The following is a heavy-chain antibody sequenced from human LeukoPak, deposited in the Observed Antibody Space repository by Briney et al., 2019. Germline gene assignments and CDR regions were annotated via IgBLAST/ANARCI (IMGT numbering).Heavy chain of an antibody. Sequence: PGGSLRLSCAASGFTFSDYYMSWIRQAPGKGLEWVSYISSSGSTIYYADSVKGRFTISRDNAKNSLYLQMNSLRAEDTAVYYCARDLTMIVVVHDYWGQGTLVTVSS. CDR2: ISSSGSTI. V-gene: IGHV3-11*04. D-gene: IGHD3-22*01. J-gene: IGHJ4*02. CDR1: GFTFSDYY. CDR3: ARDLTMIVVVHDY.